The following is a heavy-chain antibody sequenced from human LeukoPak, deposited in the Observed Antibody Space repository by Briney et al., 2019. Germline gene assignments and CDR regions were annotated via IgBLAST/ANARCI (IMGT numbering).Heavy chain of an antibody. Sequence: PSETLSLTCTVSGGSISSGDYYWSWIRQPPGKGLEWIGYIYYSGSTYYNPSLKSRVTISVDTSKNQFSLKLSSVTAADTAVYYCAGYTYYYGSPAFDYWGQGTLVTVSS. CDR2: IYYSGST. CDR1: GGSISSGDYY. V-gene: IGHV4-30-4*08. CDR3: AGYTYYYGSPAFDY. D-gene: IGHD3-10*01. J-gene: IGHJ4*02.